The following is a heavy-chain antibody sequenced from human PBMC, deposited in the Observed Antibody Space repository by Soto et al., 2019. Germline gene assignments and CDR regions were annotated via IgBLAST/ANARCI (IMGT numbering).Heavy chain of an antibody. CDR3: ARAYGGYADY. CDR2: INHSGST. V-gene: IGHV4-34*01. D-gene: IGHD5-12*01. Sequence: SETLSLTCAVYGGSFSGYYWSWIRQPPGKGLEWIGEINHSGSTNYNPSLKSRVTISVDTSKNQFSLKLNSMTAADTAVYYCARAYGGYADYWGQGALVTVSS. CDR1: GGSFSGYY. J-gene: IGHJ4*02.